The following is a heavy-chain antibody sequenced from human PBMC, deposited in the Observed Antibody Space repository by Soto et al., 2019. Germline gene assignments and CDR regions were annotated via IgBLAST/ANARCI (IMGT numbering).Heavy chain of an antibody. CDR1: GFTFSSYG. CDR2: ISYDGSNK. Sequence: GGSLRLSCAASGFTFSSYGMHWVRQAPGKGLEWVAVISYDGSNKYYADSVKGRFTISRDNSKNTLYLQMNSLRAEDTAVYYCAKDRVLVPAATSDYWGQGTLVTVSS. D-gene: IGHD2-2*01. V-gene: IGHV3-30*18. CDR3: AKDRVLVPAATSDY. J-gene: IGHJ4*02.